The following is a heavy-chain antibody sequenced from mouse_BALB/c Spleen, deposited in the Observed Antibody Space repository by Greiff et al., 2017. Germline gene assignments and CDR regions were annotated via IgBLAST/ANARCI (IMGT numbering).Heavy chain of an antibody. Sequence: EVKLMESGAELVRSGASVKLSCTASGFNIKDYYMHWVKQRPEQGLEWIGWIDPENGDTEYAPKFQGKATMTADTSSNTAYLQLSSLTSEDTAVYYCNAWGGSTFYAMDYWGQGTSVTVSS. CDR3: NAWGGSTFYAMDY. D-gene: IGHD1-1*01. J-gene: IGHJ4*01. V-gene: IGHV14-4*02. CDR1: GFNIKDYY. CDR2: IDPENGDT.